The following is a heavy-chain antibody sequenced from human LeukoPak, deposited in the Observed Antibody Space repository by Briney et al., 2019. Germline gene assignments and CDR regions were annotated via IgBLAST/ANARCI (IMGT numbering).Heavy chain of an antibody. J-gene: IGHJ4*02. CDR3: ASDL. CDR1: GFTFSDYH. Sequence: GSPRLSRAASGFTFSDYHMSWIRPAPGKGLEWVSYICSSGSSIYYADSVKGRFTISRDNAKNQLYLQMNSLTAEETAEYYCASDLWGQGTLVSVSS. V-gene: IGHV3-11*01. CDR2: ICSSGSSI.